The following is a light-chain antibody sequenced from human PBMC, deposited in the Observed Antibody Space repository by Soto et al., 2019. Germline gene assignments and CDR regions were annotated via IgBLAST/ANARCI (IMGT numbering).Light chain of an antibody. CDR1: QSVSRR. CDR2: GAS. V-gene: IGKV3-20*01. CDR3: QQYGSSPIT. Sequence: EVVLTQSPGTLSLSPGGRATLSCRASQSVSRRLAWYQQRPGQSPRLLISGASSRATGIPDRFSGSGSGTDFTLTISRLEPEDFAVYYCQQYGSSPITFSQGTRLEIK. J-gene: IGKJ5*01.